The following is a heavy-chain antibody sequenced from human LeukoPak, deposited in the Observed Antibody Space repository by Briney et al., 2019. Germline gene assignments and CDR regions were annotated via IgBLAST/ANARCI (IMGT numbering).Heavy chain of an antibody. V-gene: IGHV4-59*08. J-gene: IGHJ4*02. CDR1: GGSISSYY. CDR2: IYYSGST. CDR3: ARQLDSSGFNFDY. D-gene: IGHD3-22*01. Sequence: KTSETLSLTCTVSGGSISSYYWSWIRQPPGKGLEWIGYIYYSGSTNYNPSLKSRVTISVDTSKNQFSLKLGSVTAADTAVYYCARQLDSSGFNFDYWGQGTLVTVSS.